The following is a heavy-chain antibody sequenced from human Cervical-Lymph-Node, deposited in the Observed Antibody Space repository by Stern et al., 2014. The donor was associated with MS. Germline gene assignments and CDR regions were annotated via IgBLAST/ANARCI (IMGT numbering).Heavy chain of an antibody. CDR1: GFTFSSYG. J-gene: IGHJ4*02. CDR3: ARDRHDLGYCSGGSCYLPDY. CDR2: IWFVGSNK. V-gene: IGHV3-33*01. Sequence: VQLVESGGGVVPPGRSLRLSCAASGFTFSSYGMHWVRQAPGQGLEWVAVIWFVGSNKYYADSVKGRFTISRDNSTNTLYLQMNSLRAEDTAVYYCARDRHDLGYCSGGSCYLPDYWGQGTLVTVSS. D-gene: IGHD2-15*01.